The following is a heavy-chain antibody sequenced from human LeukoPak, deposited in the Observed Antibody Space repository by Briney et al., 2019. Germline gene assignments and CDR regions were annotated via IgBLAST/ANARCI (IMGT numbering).Heavy chain of an antibody. CDR3: ARGGYFDWLPNDY. CDR2: ISSSSSYI. CDR1: GFTFSSYS. J-gene: IGHJ4*02. D-gene: IGHD3-9*01. V-gene: IGHV3-21*01. Sequence: NPGGSLRLSCAASGFTFSSYSMNWVRQAPGKGLEWVSPISSSSSYIYYADSVKGRFTISRDNSKNTLYLQMNSLRAEDTAVYYCARGGYFDWLPNDYWGQGTLVTVSS.